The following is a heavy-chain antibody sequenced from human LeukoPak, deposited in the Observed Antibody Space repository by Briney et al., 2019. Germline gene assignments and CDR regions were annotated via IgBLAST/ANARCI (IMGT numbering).Heavy chain of an antibody. CDR3: ARTRGRTVFGL. Sequence: PGGSLRLSCAASGFSLRNYWMHWVRQVPGRGLVWASHVSTDGTTTNYADSVKGRLTISRDNARNTLSLQVSSLKVEDTGVYFCARTRGRTVFGLWGQGTMVTVSS. CDR2: VSTDGTTT. CDR1: GFSLRNYW. J-gene: IGHJ3*01. V-gene: IGHV3-74*01. D-gene: IGHD3-10*01.